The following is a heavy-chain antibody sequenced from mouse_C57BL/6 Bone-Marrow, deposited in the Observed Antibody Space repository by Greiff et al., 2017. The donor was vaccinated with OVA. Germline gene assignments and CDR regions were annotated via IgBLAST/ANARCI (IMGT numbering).Heavy chain of an antibody. CDR2: ISNGGGST. CDR1: GFTFSDYY. D-gene: IGHD1-1*01. Sequence: EVMLVESGGGLVQPGGSLKLSCAASGFTFSDYYMYWVRQTPEKRLEWVAYISNGGGSTYYPDTVKGRFTISRDNAKNTLYLQMSRLKSEDTAMYYCARHGVVAPFDYWGQGTTLTVSS. CDR3: ARHGVVAPFDY. J-gene: IGHJ2*01. V-gene: IGHV5-12*01.